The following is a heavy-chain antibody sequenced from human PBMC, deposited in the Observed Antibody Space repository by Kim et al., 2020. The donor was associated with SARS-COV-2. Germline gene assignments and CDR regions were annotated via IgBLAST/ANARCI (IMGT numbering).Heavy chain of an antibody. CDR3: ARHLGERQNWFDP. J-gene: IGHJ5*02. Sequence: SETLSLTCTVSGGSMTSNSQYWGWIRQPPGKGLEWIGSLYYSGSTFYNPSLKSRVTISVDTSKNQLSLNLTSVTAADTAVYYCARHLGERQNWFDPWGQGTLVSVSS. D-gene: IGHD3-16*01. CDR1: GGSMTSNSQY. V-gene: IGHV4-39*01. CDR2: LYYSGST.